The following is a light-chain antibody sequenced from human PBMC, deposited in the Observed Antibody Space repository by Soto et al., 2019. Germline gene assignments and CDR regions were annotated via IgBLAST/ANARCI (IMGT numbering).Light chain of an antibody. J-gene: IGKJ4*01. CDR3: QHCNNLSLT. V-gene: IGKV3-15*01. CDR1: QSVSSN. CDR2: GAS. Sequence: IVMTQSPATLSVSPGERATLSCRASQSVSSNLAWYQQKPGQAPRLLISGASTRATGIPARFSGSGSGTEFTLTISSLQSEDFAVYYCQHCNNLSLTCGGVTKVDIK.